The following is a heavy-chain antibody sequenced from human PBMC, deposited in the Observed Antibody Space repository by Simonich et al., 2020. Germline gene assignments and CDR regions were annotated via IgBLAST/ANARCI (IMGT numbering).Heavy chain of an antibody. V-gene: IGHV1-2*02. J-gene: IGHJ4*02. CDR2: INPNSGGA. Sequence: QVQLVQSGAEVKKPGASVKVSCKASGYTFTGYYMHWVRQAPGQGREWMGWINPNSGGANYAQKVQGRVTMTRDTSISTAYMELSRLRSDDTAVYYCARGASIAAAGTIDWGQGTLVTVSS. D-gene: IGHD6-13*01. CDR1: GYTFTGYY. CDR3: ARGASIAAAGTID.